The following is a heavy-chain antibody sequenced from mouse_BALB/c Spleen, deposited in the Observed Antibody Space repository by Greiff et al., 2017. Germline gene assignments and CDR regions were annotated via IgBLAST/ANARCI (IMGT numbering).Heavy chain of an antibody. CDR2: IDPANGNT. Sequence: VQLQQSGAELVKPGASVKLSCTASGFNIKDTYMHWVKQRPEQGLEWIGRIDPANGNTKYDPKFQGKATITADTSSNSAYLQLSSLTSEDTAVYYCAGSYEYAMDYWGQGTSVTVSS. CDR3: AGSYEYAMDY. V-gene: IGHV14-3*02. D-gene: IGHD2-3*01. CDR1: GFNIKDTY. J-gene: IGHJ4*01.